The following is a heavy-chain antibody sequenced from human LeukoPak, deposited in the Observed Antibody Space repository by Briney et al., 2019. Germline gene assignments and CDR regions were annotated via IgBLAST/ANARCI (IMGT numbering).Heavy chain of an antibody. CDR2: IYYSGST. CDR3: ARTYCSSTSCSYGEDY. CDR1: GGSISSGDYY. D-gene: IGHD2-2*01. J-gene: IGHJ4*02. V-gene: IGHV4-30-4*01. Sequence: PSQTLSLTCTASGGSISSGDYYWSWIRQPPGKGLEWIGYIYYSGSTYYNPSLKSRVTISVDTSKNQFSLKLSSVTAADTAVYYCARTYCSSTSCSYGEDYWGQGTLVTVSS.